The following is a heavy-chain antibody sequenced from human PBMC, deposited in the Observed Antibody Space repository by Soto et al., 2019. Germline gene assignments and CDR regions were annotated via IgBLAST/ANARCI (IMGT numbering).Heavy chain of an antibody. CDR1: GGSISSYY. D-gene: IGHD3-9*01. CDR3: ARGRHILTGYYRDLNYGMDV. V-gene: IGHV4-59*12. Sequence: SETLSLTCTVSGGSISSYYWSWIRQPPGKGLEWIGYIYYSRSTNYNPSLKSRVTISVDTSKNQFSLKLSSVTAADTAVYYCARGRHILTGYYRDLNYGMDVWGQGTTVTVSS. J-gene: IGHJ6*02. CDR2: IYYSRST.